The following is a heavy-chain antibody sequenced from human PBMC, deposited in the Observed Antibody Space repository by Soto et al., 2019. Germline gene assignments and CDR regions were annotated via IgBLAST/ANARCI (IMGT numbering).Heavy chain of an antibody. CDR1: GFTFSSYA. Sequence: QVQLVESGGGVVQPGRSLRLSCAASGFTFSSYAMHWVRQAPGKGLEWVAVISYDGSNKYYADSVKGRFTISRDNSKNTLYLQMNSLRAEDTAVYYCARAQRWELLRGGTSGMDVW. V-gene: IGHV3-30-3*01. D-gene: IGHD1-26*01. J-gene: IGHJ6*01. CDR2: ISYDGSNK. CDR3: ARAQRWELLRGGTSGMDV.